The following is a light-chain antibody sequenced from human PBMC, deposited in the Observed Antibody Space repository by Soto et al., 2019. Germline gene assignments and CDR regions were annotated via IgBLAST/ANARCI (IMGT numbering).Light chain of an antibody. CDR1: SSDVGSYNL. J-gene: IGLJ1*01. CDR3: CSYAGSSTVDV. V-gene: IGLV2-23*01. Sequence: QLVLTQPASVSGSPGQSITISCTGTSSDVGSYNLVSWYQQRPGQAPKLIIYEGNKRPSGVSNRFSASKSANTASLTISGLQAEDEADYYCCSYAGSSTVDVFGTGTKLTVL. CDR2: EGN.